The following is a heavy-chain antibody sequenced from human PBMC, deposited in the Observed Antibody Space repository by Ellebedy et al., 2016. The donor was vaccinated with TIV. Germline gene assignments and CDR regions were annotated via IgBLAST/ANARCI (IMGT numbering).Heavy chain of an antibody. V-gene: IGHV4-59*01. D-gene: IGHD3-3*01. Sequence: MPSETLSLTCTVSGGSISSYYWSWIRQPPGKGLEWIGYISYSGSTNYNPSLKSRVTISVDTSKNQFSLRLNSVTAADTAVYYCAKASESYDFWSGYSNWFDPWGQGTLVTVSS. CDR2: ISYSGST. CDR1: GGSISSYY. J-gene: IGHJ5*02. CDR3: AKASESYDFWSGYSNWFDP.